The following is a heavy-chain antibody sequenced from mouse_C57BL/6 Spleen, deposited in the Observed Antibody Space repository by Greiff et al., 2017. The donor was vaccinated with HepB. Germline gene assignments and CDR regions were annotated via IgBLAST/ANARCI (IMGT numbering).Heavy chain of an antibody. CDR1: GYAFTNYL. D-gene: IGHD1-1*01. CDR3: AGYYGSPWFAY. V-gene: IGHV1-54*01. J-gene: IGHJ3*01. Sequence: VQLQQSGAELVRPGTSVKVSCKASGYAFTNYLIEWVKQRPGQGLEWIGVINPGSGGTNYNEKFKGKATPTADKSSSTAYMQLSSLTSEDAAVYFCAGYYGSPWFAYWGQGTLVTVSA. CDR2: INPGSGGT.